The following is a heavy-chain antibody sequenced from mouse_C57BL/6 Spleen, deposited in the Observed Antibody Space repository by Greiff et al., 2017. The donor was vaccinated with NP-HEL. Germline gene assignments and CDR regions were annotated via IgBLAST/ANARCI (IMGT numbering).Heavy chain of an antibody. D-gene: IGHD3-2*02. CDR3: ARVESSGSFAY. V-gene: IGHV1-64*01. J-gene: IGHJ3*01. Sequence: QVQLQQPGAELVKPGASVKLSCKASGYTFTSYWMHWVKQRPGQGLEWLGLLHPNSGSTNYNEKFKSKATLTVDKSSSTAYMQLSSLTSEDSAVYYCARVESSGSFAYWGQGTLVTVSA. CDR2: LHPNSGST. CDR1: GYTFTSYW.